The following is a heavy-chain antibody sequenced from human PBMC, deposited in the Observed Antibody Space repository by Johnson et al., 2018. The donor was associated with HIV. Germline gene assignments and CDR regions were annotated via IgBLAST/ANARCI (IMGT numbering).Heavy chain of an antibody. V-gene: IGHV3-66*01. Sequence: VQLVESGGGVVQPGRSLRLSCAASGFTVSSNYMNWVRQAPGKGLEWVSVIYSGGNTYYADSVKGRFTISRDNSKNTLYLQMNSLRVEDTAVYYCARAPGYSRAFDIWGQGTMVTVSS. CDR1: GFTVSSNY. D-gene: IGHD5-18*01. CDR2: IYSGGNT. J-gene: IGHJ3*02. CDR3: ARAPGYSRAFDI.